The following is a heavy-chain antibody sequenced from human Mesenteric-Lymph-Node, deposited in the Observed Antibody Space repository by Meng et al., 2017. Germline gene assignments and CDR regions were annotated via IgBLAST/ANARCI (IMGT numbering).Heavy chain of an antibody. CDR1: GFTFSSYT. CDR3: ASTPSFGEHDS. Sequence: GGSLRLSCVASGFTFSSYTMHWVRQAPGKGPEWVTDISYDGRNEYYTDSGKGRFTISRDNSKNTLYLRIGNLTPDDTAVYYCASTPSFGEHDSWGQGTLVTVSS. D-gene: IGHD3-10*01. J-gene: IGHJ4*02. CDR2: ISYDGRNE. V-gene: IGHV3-30*10.